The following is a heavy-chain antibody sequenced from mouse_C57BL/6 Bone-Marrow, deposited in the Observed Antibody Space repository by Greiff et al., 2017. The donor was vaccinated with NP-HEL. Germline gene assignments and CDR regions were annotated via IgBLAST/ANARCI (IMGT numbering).Heavy chain of an antibody. Sequence: VQLQQPGAELVKPGASVKLSCKASGYTFTSYWMQWVKQRPGQGLEWTGEIDPSDSYTNYNQKFKGKATLTVDTSSSTPYMQLSSLTSEDSAVYYCARENYMASMDYWGQGTSVTVPS. CDR2: IDPSDSYT. D-gene: IGHD2-12*01. J-gene: IGHJ4*01. CDR3: ARENYMASMDY. V-gene: IGHV1-50*01. CDR1: GYTFTSYW.